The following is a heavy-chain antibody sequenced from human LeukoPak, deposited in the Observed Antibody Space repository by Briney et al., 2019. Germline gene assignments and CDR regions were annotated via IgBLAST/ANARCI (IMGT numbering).Heavy chain of an antibody. J-gene: IGHJ4*02. V-gene: IGHV3-30-3*01. CDR3: ARVLALGYYYDSSGPLDY. Sequence: PGRSLRLSCAASGFTFSSYAMHWVRQAPGKGLEWVAVIPYDGSNKYYADSVKGRFTISRDNSKNTLYLQMNSLRAEDTAVYYCARVLALGYYYDSSGPLDYWGQGTLVTVSS. D-gene: IGHD3-22*01. CDR1: GFTFSSYA. CDR2: IPYDGSNK.